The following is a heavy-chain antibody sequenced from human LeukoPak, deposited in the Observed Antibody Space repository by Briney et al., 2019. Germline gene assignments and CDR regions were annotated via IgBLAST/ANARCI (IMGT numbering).Heavy chain of an antibody. J-gene: IGHJ4*02. Sequence: GGSLTLSCAASGFTFSSYAMSWVRQAPGKGLEWVSAISGSGGSTYYADSVKGRFTISRDNSKNTLYLQMNSLRAADTAVYYCAKTYSSSWLKQEYYFDYWGQGTLVTVSS. CDR3: AKTYSSSWLKQEYYFDY. CDR1: GFTFSSYA. CDR2: ISGSGGST. V-gene: IGHV3-23*01. D-gene: IGHD6-13*01.